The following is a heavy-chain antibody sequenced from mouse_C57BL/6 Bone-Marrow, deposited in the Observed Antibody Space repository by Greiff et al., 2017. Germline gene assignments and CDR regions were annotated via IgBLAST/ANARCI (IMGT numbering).Heavy chain of an antibody. D-gene: IGHD1-1*01. V-gene: IGHV5-9-1*02. J-gene: IGHJ2*01. Sequence: EVQVVESGEGLVKPGGSLKLSCAASGFTFSSYAMSWVRQTPEKRLEWVAYISSGGDYIYYADTVKGRFTISRDNARNTLYLQMSSLKSEDTAMYYCTRDTTVVGPDYFDYWGQGTTLTVSS. CDR1: GFTFSSYA. CDR3: TRDTTVVGPDYFDY. CDR2: ISSGGDYI.